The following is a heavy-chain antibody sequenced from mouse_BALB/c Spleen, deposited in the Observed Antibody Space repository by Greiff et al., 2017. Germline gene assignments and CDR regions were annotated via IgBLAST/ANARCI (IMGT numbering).Heavy chain of an antibody. D-gene: IGHD2-4*01. J-gene: IGHJ3*01. V-gene: IGHV5-6-3*01. CDR1: GFTFSSYG. CDR2: INSNGGST. CDR3: ARGGITTAFAY. Sequence: DVKLVESGGGLVQPGGSLKLSCAASGFTFSSYGMSWVRQTPDKRLELVATINSNGGSTYYPDSVKGRFTISRDNAKNTLYLQMSSLKSEDTAMYYCARGGITTAFAYWGQGTLVTVSA.